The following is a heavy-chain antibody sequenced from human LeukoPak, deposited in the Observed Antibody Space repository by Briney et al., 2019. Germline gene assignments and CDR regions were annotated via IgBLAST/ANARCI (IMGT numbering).Heavy chain of an antibody. CDR1: GYTFTSYG. V-gene: IGHV1-18*01. J-gene: IGHJ3*02. CDR2: ISAYNGNT. CDR3: ARVSGYCTNGVCYRSAFDI. D-gene: IGHD2-8*01. Sequence: ASVKVSCKASGYTFTSYGISWVRQAPGQGLEWMGWISAYNGNTNYAQKLQGRVTMTTDTSTSTAYMELRSLRSDDTAVYYCARVSGYCTNGVCYRSAFDIWGQGTMVTVSS.